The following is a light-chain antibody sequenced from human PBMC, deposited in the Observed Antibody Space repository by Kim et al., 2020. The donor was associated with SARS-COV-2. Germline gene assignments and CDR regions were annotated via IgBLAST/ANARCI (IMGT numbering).Light chain of an antibody. V-gene: IGKV1-9*01. J-gene: IGKJ4*01. CDR2: AAS. Sequence: IQLTQSPSSLSASVGDRVTITCRASQGISSYLACYQQKPGKAPKLLIYAASTLQSGVPSRFSGSGSGTDFTLTISSLQPEDFATYFCQHLHSYPVTFGGGTKVDIK. CDR3: QHLHSYPVT. CDR1: QGISSY.